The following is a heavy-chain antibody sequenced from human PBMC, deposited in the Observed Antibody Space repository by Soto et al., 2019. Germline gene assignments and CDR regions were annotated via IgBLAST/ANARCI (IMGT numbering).Heavy chain of an antibody. J-gene: IGHJ5*02. CDR3: ASFRGLGGTKDNWFDP. V-gene: IGHV4-31*03. CDR1: GGSISSGGYY. Sequence: QVQLQESGPGLVKPSQTLSLTCTVSGGSISSGGYYWSWIRQHPGKGLEWIGYIYYSGSTYYNPSLKSRVTISXXTXKXXFSLKLSSVTAADTAVYYCASFRGLGGTKDNWFDPWGQGTLVTVSS. CDR2: IYYSGST. D-gene: IGHD3-16*01.